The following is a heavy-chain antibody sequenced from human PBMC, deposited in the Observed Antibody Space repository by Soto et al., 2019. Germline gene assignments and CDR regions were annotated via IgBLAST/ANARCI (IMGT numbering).Heavy chain of an antibody. Sequence: QVQLVQSGAEVKKPGASVKVSCKASGYTFTSYAMHWVRQAPGQRLEWMGWINAGNGNTKYSQKFQGRVIITRDTSESPANMELSSLRSEDTAVDYCARVVVYLTYPTGYDAFDIWGQGTMVTVSS. V-gene: IGHV1-3*01. CDR1: GYTFTSYA. D-gene: IGHD2-8*02. J-gene: IGHJ3*02. CDR2: INAGNGNT. CDR3: ARVVVYLTYPTGYDAFDI.